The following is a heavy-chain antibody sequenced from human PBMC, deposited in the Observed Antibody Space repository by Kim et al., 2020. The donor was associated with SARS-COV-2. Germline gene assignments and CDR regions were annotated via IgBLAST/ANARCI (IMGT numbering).Heavy chain of an antibody. CDR1: GFTFSSYA. Sequence: GGSLRLSCAASGFTFSSYAMHWVRQAPGKGLEWVAVISYDGSNKYYADSVKGRFTISRDNSKNTLYLQMNSLRAEDTAVYYCARESVWQLPHGGWFDPWGPGTLVTVSS. CDR2: ISYDGSNK. V-gene: IGHV3-30-3*01. CDR3: ARESVWQLPHGGWFDP. D-gene: IGHD2-15*01. J-gene: IGHJ5*02.